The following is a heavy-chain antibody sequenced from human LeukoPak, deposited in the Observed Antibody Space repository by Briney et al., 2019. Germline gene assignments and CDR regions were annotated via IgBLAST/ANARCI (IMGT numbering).Heavy chain of an antibody. CDR3: ARLKLYDSTDFSPGHYMYV. CDR1: GGPIYSYY. V-gene: IGHV4-4*07. D-gene: IGHD3-22*01. Sequence: SETLSLTCIVSGGPIYSYYWSLIRQTAGKGLEWIGRLYPGVSTNYNPSLKSRVTMSVDTSKNQFALKLSAVTAADTAVYYCARLKLYDSTDFSPGHYMYVWGKGTTVTVSS. J-gene: IGHJ6*03. CDR2: LYPGVST.